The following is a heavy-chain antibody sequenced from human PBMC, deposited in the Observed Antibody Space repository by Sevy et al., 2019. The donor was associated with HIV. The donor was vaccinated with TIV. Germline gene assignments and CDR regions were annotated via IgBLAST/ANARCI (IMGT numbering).Heavy chain of an antibody. CDR2: IGGSGGST. D-gene: IGHD3-9*01. CDR3: ATDRISDWFFDS. V-gene: IGHV3-23*01. Sequence: GSLRLSCTASGFTFTDYVMNWVRQAPGRGLEWVSSIGGSGGSTHYADPVKGRFTISRDNSKNTLYLQMNSLRAEDTAVYYCATDRISDWFFDSWGQGTLVTVSS. J-gene: IGHJ4*02. CDR1: GFTFTDYV.